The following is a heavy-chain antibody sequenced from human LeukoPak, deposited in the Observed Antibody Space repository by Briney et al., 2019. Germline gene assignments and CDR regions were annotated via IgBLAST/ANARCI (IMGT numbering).Heavy chain of an antibody. CDR1: GYTFTSYY. D-gene: IGHD4-11*01. V-gene: IGHV1-46*01. CDR2: INPSGGST. Sequence: ASVKVSCKASGYTFTSYYMHRVRQAPGQGLEWMGIINPSGGSTSYAQKFQGRVTMTRDTSTSTVYMELSSLRSEDTAVYYCARTYSNYVHVYWGQGTLVTVSS. J-gene: IGHJ4*02. CDR3: ARTYSNYVHVY.